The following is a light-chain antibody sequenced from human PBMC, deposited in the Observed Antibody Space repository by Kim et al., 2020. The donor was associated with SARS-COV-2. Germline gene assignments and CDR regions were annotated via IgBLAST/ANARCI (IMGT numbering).Light chain of an antibody. CDR1: TLRRYH. CDR3: NSRDDSGNHYV. V-gene: IGLV3-19*01. Sequence: SSELTQDPAVSVALGQTVSITCQGDTLRRYHASWYQQRPGQAPVLVIYGKDRRSSGIPDRFSGSSSGDTTSLTITGAQAEDEADFYCNSRDDSGNHYVFGPGTKVTVL. J-gene: IGLJ1*01. CDR2: GKD.